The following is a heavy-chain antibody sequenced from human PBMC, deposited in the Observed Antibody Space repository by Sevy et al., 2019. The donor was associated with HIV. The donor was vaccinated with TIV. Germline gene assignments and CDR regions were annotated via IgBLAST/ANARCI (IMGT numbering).Heavy chain of an antibody. V-gene: IGHV3-30*02. J-gene: IGHJ5*02. CDR1: GLTFSSYG. CDR3: AKDHFSDIVVVPAASLGWFDP. Sequence: GGSLRLSCAASGLTFSSYGMHWVRQAPGKGLEWVAFIRYDGSNKYYADSVKGRFTISRDNSKNTLYLQMNSLRAEDTAVYYCAKDHFSDIVVVPAASLGWFDPWGQGTLVTVSS. CDR2: IRYDGSNK. D-gene: IGHD2-2*01.